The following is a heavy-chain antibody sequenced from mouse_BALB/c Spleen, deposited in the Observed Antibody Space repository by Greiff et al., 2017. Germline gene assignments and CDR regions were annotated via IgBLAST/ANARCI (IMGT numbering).Heavy chain of an antibody. CDR1: GYTFTSYY. Sequence: LVESGPELVKPGASVRISCKASGYTFTSYYIHWVKQRPGQGLEWIGWIYPGNVNTKYNEKFKGKATLTADKSSSTAYMQLSSLTSEDSAVYFCAREDDGYYDAMDYWGQGTSVTVSS. CDR2: IYPGNVNT. D-gene: IGHD2-3*01. V-gene: IGHV1S56*01. CDR3: AREDDGYYDAMDY. J-gene: IGHJ4*01.